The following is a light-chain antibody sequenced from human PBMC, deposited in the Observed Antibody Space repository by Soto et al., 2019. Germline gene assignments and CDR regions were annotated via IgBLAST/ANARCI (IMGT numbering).Light chain of an antibody. V-gene: IGKV3-20*01. J-gene: IGKJ1*01. Sequence: SVLTQSPDALSLSPGDRATRSCRATQSVSSNSLAWYQQKPGQAPRLLIYAAATRATGIPDRFSGSGSGTDFTLTISRLEPEDFAVYCCQQYGSSPWTFGQGTKGDIK. CDR3: QQYGSSPWT. CDR2: AAA. CDR1: QSVSSNS.